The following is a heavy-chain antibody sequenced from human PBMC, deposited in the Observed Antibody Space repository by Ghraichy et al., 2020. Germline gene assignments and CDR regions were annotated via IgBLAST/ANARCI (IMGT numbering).Heavy chain of an antibody. CDR3: ARLRVGSGFLDY. Sequence: SETLSLTCTVSGGSISSSSYYWGWIRQPPGKGLEWIGSIYYSGSTYYNPSLKSRVTISVDTSKNQFSLKLSSVTAADTAVYYCARLRVGSGFLDYWGQGTLVTVSS. J-gene: IGHJ4*02. CDR1: GGSISSSSYY. D-gene: IGHD6-19*01. CDR2: IYYSGST. V-gene: IGHV4-39*01.